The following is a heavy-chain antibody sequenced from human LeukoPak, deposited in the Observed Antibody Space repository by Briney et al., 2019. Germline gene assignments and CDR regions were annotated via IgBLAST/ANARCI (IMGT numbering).Heavy chain of an antibody. CDR1: GFTFGDYA. V-gene: IGHV3-49*04. Sequence: GGSLRLSCTASGFTFGDYAMSWVRQAPGKGLEWVGFIRSKAYGGTTEYAASVKGRFTISRDDSKSIAYLQMNSLKTEDTAVYYCTRGLGSLNYWGQGTLVTVSS. CDR2: IRSKAYGGTT. J-gene: IGHJ4*02. CDR3: TRGLGSLNY. D-gene: IGHD7-27*01.